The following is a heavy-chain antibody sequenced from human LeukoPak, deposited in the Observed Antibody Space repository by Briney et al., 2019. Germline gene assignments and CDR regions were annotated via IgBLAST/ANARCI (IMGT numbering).Heavy chain of an antibody. D-gene: IGHD5-12*01. CDR2: MNPDTGNT. CDR1: GYTFTSYD. CDR3: ATYSGYAQ. J-gene: IGHJ4*02. V-gene: IGHV1-8*01. Sequence: EASVKVSCKASGYTFTSYDINWVRQATGQWLEWMGWMNPDTGNTGYAQKFQGRVTMTRDTSIRAAYVELSSLRSEDTAVYYCATYSGYAQWGQGTLVTVSS.